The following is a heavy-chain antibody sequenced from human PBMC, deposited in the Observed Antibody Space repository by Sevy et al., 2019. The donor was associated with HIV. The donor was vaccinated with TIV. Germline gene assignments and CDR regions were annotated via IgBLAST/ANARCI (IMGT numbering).Heavy chain of an antibody. Sequence: SETLSLTCTVSGGSISSSSYYWGWIRQPPGKGLEWIGSIYFSGSTYYNPSLKSRVTISVDTSKNQFSLKLGSVTAADTAVYYCARIWMGATMGIGDYWGQGTLVTVSS. CDR1: GGSISSSSYY. J-gene: IGHJ4*02. CDR3: ARIWMGATMGIGDY. D-gene: IGHD1-26*01. CDR2: IYFSGST. V-gene: IGHV4-39*01.